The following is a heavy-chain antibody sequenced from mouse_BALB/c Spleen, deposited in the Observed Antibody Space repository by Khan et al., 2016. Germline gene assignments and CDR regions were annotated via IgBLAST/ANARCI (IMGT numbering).Heavy chain of an antibody. V-gene: IGHV5-17*02. CDR2: ISRGSSTF. CDR3: ARRGGDYYAMDY. J-gene: IGHJ4*01. Sequence: EVELVESGGGLVQPGGSRKLSCAASGFTFSSFGMHWVRQAPEKGLEWVAYISRGSSTFYYADTVKGRFTISRDNPKNTLFLQMTSLSAEYTAMYYCARRGGDYYAMDYGGQGTSVTVSS. CDR1: GFTFSSFG.